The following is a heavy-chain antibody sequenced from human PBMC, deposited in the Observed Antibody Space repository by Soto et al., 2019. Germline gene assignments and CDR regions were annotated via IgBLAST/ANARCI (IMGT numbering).Heavy chain of an antibody. V-gene: IGHV1-69*13. CDR1: GGTFSSDS. Sequence: GASVKVSCKASGGTFSSDSFSWVRQAPGQGLEWMGGIIPMFDTPIYAQKFQDRVTITADASTSTAYMQLSSLRSDDTVVYYCARGLYYSGMDVWGQGTTVTVSS. CDR3: ARGLYYSGMDV. J-gene: IGHJ6*02. CDR2: IIPMFDTP.